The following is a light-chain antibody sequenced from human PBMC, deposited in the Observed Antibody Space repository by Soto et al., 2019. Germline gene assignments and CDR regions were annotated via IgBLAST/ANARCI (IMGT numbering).Light chain of an antibody. CDR1: QSVLYSSNNKNY. J-gene: IGKJ1*01. Sequence: DIVMTQSPDSLAVSLGERATINCKSSQSVLYSSNNKNYLAWYQQKPGQPPKLLIYWASTRESGVPDRFSGSGSGTDFFLTISSRQAEDVAVYYFQQYYSTPRTFGQGTKGEIK. V-gene: IGKV4-1*01. CDR2: WAS. CDR3: QQYYSTPRT.